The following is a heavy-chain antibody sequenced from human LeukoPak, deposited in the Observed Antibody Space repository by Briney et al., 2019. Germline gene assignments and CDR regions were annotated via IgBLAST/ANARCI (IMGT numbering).Heavy chain of an antibody. Sequence: SVKVSCKASGGTFSSYAISWVRQAPGQGLEWMGRIIPILGIANYAQKFQGRVTITADKSTSTAYMELSSLRSEDTAVYYCARAAGYYGSGSYLFNFDYWGQGTLVTVSS. CDR2: IIPILGIA. CDR1: GGTFSSYA. CDR3: ARAAGYYGSGSYLFNFDY. J-gene: IGHJ4*02. D-gene: IGHD3-10*01. V-gene: IGHV1-69*04.